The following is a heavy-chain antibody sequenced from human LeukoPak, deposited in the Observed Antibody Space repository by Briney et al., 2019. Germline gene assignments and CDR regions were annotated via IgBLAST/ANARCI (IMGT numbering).Heavy chain of an antibody. J-gene: IGHJ6*02. Sequence: PGRSLRLSCAASGFTVDDYGMHWVRQAPGKGLEGVSGFNWNTGSIVYADSVKGRFTISRDNAKNSLYLQMNSLRAEDTALYYCARNRGYRHGPYYYYGMDVWGQGTTVTVSS. CDR2: FNWNTGSI. CDR3: ARNRGYRHGPYYYYGMDV. D-gene: IGHD5-18*01. CDR1: GFTVDDYG. V-gene: IGHV3-9*01.